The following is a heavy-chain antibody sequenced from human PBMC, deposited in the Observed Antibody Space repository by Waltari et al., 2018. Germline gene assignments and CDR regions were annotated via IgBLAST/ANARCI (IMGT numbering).Heavy chain of an antibody. J-gene: IGHJ4*02. D-gene: IGHD5-12*01. CDR1: GFTFSSYA. V-gene: IGHV3-30-3*01. CDR3: AKGVRGYSGYVVY. Sequence: QVQLVESGGGVVQPGRSLRLSCAASGFTFSSYAMHGIRQAPGKGLEWVAVISYDGSNKYYADSVKGRFTISRGNSKNTLYLQMNSLRAEDTAVYYCAKGVRGYSGYVVYWGQGTLVTVSS. CDR2: ISYDGSNK.